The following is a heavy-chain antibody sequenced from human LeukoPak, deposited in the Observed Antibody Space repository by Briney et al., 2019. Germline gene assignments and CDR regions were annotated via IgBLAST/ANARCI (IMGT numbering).Heavy chain of an antibody. CDR2: INPNSGRT. CDR1: GYTFTDYY. V-gene: IGHV1-2*02. D-gene: IGHD2-21*01. J-gene: IGHJ5*02. Sequence: GASAKVSCKTSGYTFTDYYLHWVRQAPGQGLEWMGWINPNSGRTSSAQKFQGRVTMTRDTSIATVYMEVTWLTSDDTAIYYCARADRLHGGPYLIGPWGQGTLVTVSS. CDR3: ARADRLHGGPYLIGP.